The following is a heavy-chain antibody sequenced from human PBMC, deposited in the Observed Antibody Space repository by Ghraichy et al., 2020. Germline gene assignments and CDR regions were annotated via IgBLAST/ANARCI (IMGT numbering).Heavy chain of an antibody. CDR2: IRYDGSNK. CDR3: AKDLGHRGDPRIAAAGRGFDY. V-gene: IGHV3-30*02. J-gene: IGHJ4*02. D-gene: IGHD6-13*01. CDR1: GFTFSSYG. Sequence: GGSLRLSCAASGFTFSSYGMHWVRQAPGKGLEWVAFIRYDGSNKYYADSVKGRFTISRDNSKNTLYLQMNSLRAEDTAVYYCAKDLGHRGDPRIAAAGRGFDYWGQGTLVTVSS.